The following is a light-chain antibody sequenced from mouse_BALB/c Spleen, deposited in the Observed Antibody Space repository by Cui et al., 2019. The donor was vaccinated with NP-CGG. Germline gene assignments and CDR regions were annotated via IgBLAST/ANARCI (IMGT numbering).Light chain of an antibody. V-gene: IGLV1*01. CDR3: ALWYSNHWV. J-gene: IGLJ1*01. CDR2: GTN. CDR1: TGAVTTNNY. Sequence: QHVVTPESAPTTSPGETVTLTCRSSTGAVTTNNYANWVQEKPDHLFTGLIGGTNNRVPGVPARFSGSLIGDKAALTITGAQTEDEAIYFCALWYSNHWVFGGGTKLTVL.